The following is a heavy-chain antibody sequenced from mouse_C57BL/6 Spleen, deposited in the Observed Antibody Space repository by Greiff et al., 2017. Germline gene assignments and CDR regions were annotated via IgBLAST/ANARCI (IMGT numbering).Heavy chain of an antibody. CDR2: IDPEDGET. V-gene: IGHV14-2*01. D-gene: IGHD2-12*01. CDR3: ARSGGYSFDFDY. CDR1: GFNIKDYY. J-gene: IGHJ2*01. Sequence: VQLQQSGAELVKPGASVKLSCTASGFNIKDYYMHWVKQRTEQGLEWIGRIDPEDGETKYAPKFPGKATITADTSSNTAYLQLSSLTSEDTAVYYCARSGGYSFDFDYWGQGTTLTVSS.